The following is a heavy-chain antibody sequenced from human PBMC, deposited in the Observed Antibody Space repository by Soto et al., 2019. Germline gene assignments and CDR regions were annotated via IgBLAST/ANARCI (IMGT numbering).Heavy chain of an antibody. CDR1: GGSFSGYY. V-gene: IGHV4-34*01. D-gene: IGHD3-10*01. Sequence: QVQLQEWGAGLLKPTETLSLTCAVYGGSFSGYYWSWIRQPPGKGLEWIGEVSHSGSTNYNTSLKSRVTISVDTSKSQFSLKLSSVTAADTAVYYCARGPYGSGIRSPYYFYYMGVWGKGTTVTVSS. CDR3: ARGPYGSGIRSPYYFYYMGV. CDR2: VSHSGST. J-gene: IGHJ6*03.